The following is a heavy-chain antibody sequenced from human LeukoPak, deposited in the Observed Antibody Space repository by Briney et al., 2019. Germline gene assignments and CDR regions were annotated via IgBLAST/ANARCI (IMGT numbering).Heavy chain of an antibody. Sequence: PSETLSLTCTVPGGSISTFYWSWIRQPPGKGLEWIGYVHYSGNTNYNPSLKSRVTISVDTSENQFSLKLSSVSAADTAMYYCVRSDYYGYLDVWGKGTTVTISS. CDR1: GGSISTFY. CDR2: VHYSGNT. J-gene: IGHJ6*03. CDR3: VRSDYYGYLDV. D-gene: IGHD3-10*01. V-gene: IGHV4-59*01.